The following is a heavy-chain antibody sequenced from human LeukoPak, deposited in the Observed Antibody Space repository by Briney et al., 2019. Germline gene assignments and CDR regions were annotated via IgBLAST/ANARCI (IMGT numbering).Heavy chain of an antibody. V-gene: IGHV5-51*01. J-gene: IGHJ4*02. CDR1: GYSFTSYW. Sequence: GESLTISCKGSGYSFTSYWIGWVRQMPGKGLEWMGIIYPGDSDTRYSPPFQGQVTISADKSISTAYLQWSSLKASDTAMYYCARHRYTAMVNYWGQGTLVTVSS. CDR3: ARHRYTAMVNY. D-gene: IGHD5-18*01. CDR2: IYPGDSDT.